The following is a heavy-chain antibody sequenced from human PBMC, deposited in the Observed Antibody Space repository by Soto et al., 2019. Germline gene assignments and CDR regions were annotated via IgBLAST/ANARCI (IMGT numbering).Heavy chain of an antibody. Sequence: GASVKVSCKASGYTFTNYGFSWVRQAPGQGLEWMGWISAYNGNTNYAQKLQGRITMTTDTSTSTVYMELRSLGSDDTAVYYCAKDRIAVAGTVRWFDPWGQGTLVTVSS. V-gene: IGHV1-18*01. CDR2: ISAYNGNT. J-gene: IGHJ5*02. CDR3: AKDRIAVAGTVRWFDP. CDR1: GYTFTNYG. D-gene: IGHD6-19*01.